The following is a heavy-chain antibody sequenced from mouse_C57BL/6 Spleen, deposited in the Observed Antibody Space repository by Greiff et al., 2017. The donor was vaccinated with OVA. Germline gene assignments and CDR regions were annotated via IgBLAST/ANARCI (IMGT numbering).Heavy chain of an antibody. CDR3: ASGTGAWFAY. Sequence: VQLKQSGAELVKPGASVKLSCTASGFNINDYYMHWVKQRTEQGLEWIGRIDPEDGETKYAPKFQGKATITADTSSNTAYLQLSSLTSEDTAVYYCASGTGAWFAYWGQGTLVTVSA. CDR2: IDPEDGET. V-gene: IGHV14-2*01. J-gene: IGHJ3*01. CDR1: GFNINDYY. D-gene: IGHD1-1*02.